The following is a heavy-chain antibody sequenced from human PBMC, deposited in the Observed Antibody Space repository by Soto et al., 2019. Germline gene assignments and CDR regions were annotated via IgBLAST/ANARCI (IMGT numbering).Heavy chain of an antibody. Sequence: QVQLVESGGGVVQPGRSLRLSCAASGFTFSSYGMHWVRQAPGKGLEWVAVIWYDGSNKYYADSVKGRFTISRDTSKNTLYLQMNSLRAEDTAVYYCARDGGFLEWLASMDVWGQGTTVTVSS. V-gene: IGHV3-33*01. CDR3: ARDGGFLEWLASMDV. J-gene: IGHJ6*02. CDR2: IWYDGSNK. CDR1: GFTFSSYG. D-gene: IGHD3-3*01.